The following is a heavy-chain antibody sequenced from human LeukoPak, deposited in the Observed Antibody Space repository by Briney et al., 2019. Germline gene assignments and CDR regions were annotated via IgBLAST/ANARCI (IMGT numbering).Heavy chain of an antibody. CDR2: IRSKTYGGTI. J-gene: IGHJ4*02. CDR1: GFTFGENA. CDR3: STYGSGSYHRGSYYFED. D-gene: IGHD3-10*01. Sequence: GGSLRLSCSASGFTFGENAMSWFRQAPGQGLEWVGFIRSKTYGGTIQYAASVKGRFTISRDDSKNIAYLQMSSLITEDTAVYYCSTYGSGSYHRGSYYFEDWGRGTLVTVSS. V-gene: IGHV3-49*03.